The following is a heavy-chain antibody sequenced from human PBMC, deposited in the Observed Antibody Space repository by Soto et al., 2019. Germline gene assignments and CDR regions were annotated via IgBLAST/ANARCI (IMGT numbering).Heavy chain of an antibody. CDR3: ARLPYPWGWFDP. Sequence: QVQLVESGGGLVKPGGSLRLSCAAYGFSFSDYYMSWIRQAPGKGLEWISYISNSGRTIYYADSLKGRFTISRDNAKNSLYLQMNSLRVDDTAMYYCARLPYPWGWFDPWGQGTLVTVSS. CDR1: GFSFSDYY. V-gene: IGHV3-11*01. CDR2: ISNSGRTI. J-gene: IGHJ5*02. D-gene: IGHD3-16*01.